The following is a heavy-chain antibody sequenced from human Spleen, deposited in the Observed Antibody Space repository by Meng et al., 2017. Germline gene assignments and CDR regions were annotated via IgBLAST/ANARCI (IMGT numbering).Heavy chain of an antibody. J-gene: IGHJ4*02. CDR2: IYSGGNT. V-gene: IGHV3-53*01. CDR1: GFTVSHNY. Sequence: GESLKISCAASGFTVSHNYMSWVRQAPGKGLEWVSVIYSGGNTYYADSVKGRFTISRDNSKNTLYLQMNSLRVEDTAVYYCAKALPGGGFDYWGQGTLVTVSS. D-gene: IGHD3-10*01. CDR3: AKALPGGGFDY.